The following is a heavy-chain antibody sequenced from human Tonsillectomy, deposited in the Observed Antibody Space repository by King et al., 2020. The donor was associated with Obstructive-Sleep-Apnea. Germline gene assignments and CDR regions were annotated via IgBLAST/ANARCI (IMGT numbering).Heavy chain of an antibody. CDR1: GFSLSTGGVG. CDR3: ARRPVFYGGHESDY. Sequence: ITLKESGPTLVKPTQTLTLTCTFSGFSLSTGGVGVGWIRQPPGKALEWLALIYWDDDKRYSPSLKSRLTITKDTSKNQVVLTMTNMDTVDTATYYCARRPVFYGGHESDYWGQGTLVTVSS. D-gene: IGHD4-23*01. J-gene: IGHJ4*02. CDR2: IYWDDDK. V-gene: IGHV2-5*02.